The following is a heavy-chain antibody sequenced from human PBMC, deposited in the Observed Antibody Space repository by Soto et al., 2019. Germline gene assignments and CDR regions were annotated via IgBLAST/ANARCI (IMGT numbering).Heavy chain of an antibody. J-gene: IGHJ3*02. CDR1: GFTFSSYA. V-gene: IGHV3-23*01. Sequence: GGSLRLSCAASGFTFSSYAMSWVRQAPGKGLEWVSAISGSGGSTYYADSVKGRFTISRDNSKNTLYLQMNSLRADDTAVYYCAKDQYSYGRYHDAFDIWGQGTMVTVSS. CDR3: AKDQYSYGRYHDAFDI. CDR2: ISGSGGST. D-gene: IGHD5-18*01.